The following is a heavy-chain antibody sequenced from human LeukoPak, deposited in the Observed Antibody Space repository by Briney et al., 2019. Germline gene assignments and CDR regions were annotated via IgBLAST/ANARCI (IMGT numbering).Heavy chain of an antibody. V-gene: IGHV3-53*01. J-gene: IGHJ4*02. Sequence: GGSLRLSCTASGFTVSSSYMSWVRQPPGKGLEWVSVIYGDGTTYYADSVKGRFTISRDNSENTLYLQMNSLRAEDAAVYYCAKGAEYYYDSSGPDDYWGQGTLVTVSS. CDR3: AKGAEYYYDSSGPDDY. D-gene: IGHD3-22*01. CDR1: GFTVSSSY. CDR2: IYGDGTT.